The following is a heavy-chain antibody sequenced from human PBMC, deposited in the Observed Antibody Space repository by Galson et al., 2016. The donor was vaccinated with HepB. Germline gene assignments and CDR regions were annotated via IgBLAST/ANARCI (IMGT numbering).Heavy chain of an antibody. CDR1: GLTSTNYG. J-gene: IGHJ4*02. CDR3: DKEMGSGKPFDY. V-gene: IGHV3-23*01. CDR2: IGTGNDNT. Sequence: SLRLSCAASGLTSTNYGMNWVRQAPGKGLEWVSAIGTGNDNTYYADSVKGRFTISRDASKNTLFLLMDSLRAEDTDVYYCDKEMGSGKPFDYWGRGTLVTVSS. D-gene: IGHD1-26*01.